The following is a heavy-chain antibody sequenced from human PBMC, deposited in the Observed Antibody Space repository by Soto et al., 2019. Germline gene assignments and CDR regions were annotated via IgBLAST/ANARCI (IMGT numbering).Heavy chain of an antibody. CDR1: GGSISSSSYY. V-gene: IGHV4-39*01. CDR2: IHYSGST. Sequence: PSETLSLTCTVSGGSISSSSYYWGWIRQPPGKGLEWIGSIHYSGSTYYNPSLKSRVTISVDTSKNQFSLKLSSVTAADTAVYYCASRGSSYYYGMDVWGQGTTVTV. D-gene: IGHD6-13*01. J-gene: IGHJ6*02. CDR3: ASRGSSYYYGMDV.